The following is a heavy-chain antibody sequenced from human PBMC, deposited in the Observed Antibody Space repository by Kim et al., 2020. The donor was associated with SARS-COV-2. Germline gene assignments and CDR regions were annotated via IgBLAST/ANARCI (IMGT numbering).Heavy chain of an antibody. V-gene: IGHV4-34*01. CDR3: ARADQGWFDP. CDR2: ST. J-gene: IGHJ5*02. Sequence: STNYTPSLKSRVTISVDTSKNQFSLKLSSVTAADTAVYYCARADQGWFDPWSQGTLVTVSS.